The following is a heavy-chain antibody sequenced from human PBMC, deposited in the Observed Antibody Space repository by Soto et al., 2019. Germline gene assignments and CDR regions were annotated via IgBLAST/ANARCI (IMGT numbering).Heavy chain of an antibody. CDR1: GVTFSNSD. V-gene: IGHV3-30*18. J-gene: IGHJ4*02. CDR2: ISADGNSE. D-gene: IGHD4-17*01. CDR3: AKDVDYGGNPWGH. Sequence: GGSLRLSCVVSGVTFSNSDMQWVRQAPGKGLEWVAMISADGNSEDYAASVKGRFTVSRENSKNTLYLQMDSLRVEDTAIYYCAKDVDYGGNPWGHRGQGALVTVSS.